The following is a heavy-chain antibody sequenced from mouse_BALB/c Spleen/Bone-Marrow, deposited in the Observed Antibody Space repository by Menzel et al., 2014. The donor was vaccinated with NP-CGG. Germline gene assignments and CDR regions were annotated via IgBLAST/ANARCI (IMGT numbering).Heavy chain of an antibody. D-gene: IGHD2-14*01. CDR3: AKGGNYRYDFDY. Sequence: VHVKQSGPELVKPGASVKMSCKASGYTFTSYAMHWVKQKPGQGLEWIGYINPYNDGTKYNEKFKGMATPTSDRSSSTAYMELSSLTSEDSAVYYCAKGGNYRYDFDYWGQGTTLTVSS. V-gene: IGHV1-14*01. CDR2: INPYNDGT. J-gene: IGHJ2*01. CDR1: GYTFTSYA.